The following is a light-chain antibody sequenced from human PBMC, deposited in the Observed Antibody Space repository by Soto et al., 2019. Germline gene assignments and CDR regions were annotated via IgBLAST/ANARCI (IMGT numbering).Light chain of an antibody. V-gene: IGLV2-14*03. CDR3: YSYTSTTAYV. Sequence: QSALTQPASVSGSPGQSITISCTGTSSDVGGYNYVSWYQHHPGKAPKLMIYAVNNRPSGVSDRFSGSKSDNTASLTISGLQAEDEADYYCYSYTSTTAYVFGAGTKVTVL. CDR2: AVN. J-gene: IGLJ1*01. CDR1: SSDVGGYNY.